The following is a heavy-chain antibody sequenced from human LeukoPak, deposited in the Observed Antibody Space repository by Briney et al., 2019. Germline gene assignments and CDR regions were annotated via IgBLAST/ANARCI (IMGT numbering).Heavy chain of an antibody. Sequence: GGSQRLSCAAAGFTFSNYAPSWVRQARGKGLGWVSTISGSGGNTYYADSVKGRFTISRDNSKNTLYLQMNSLRAEDTAVYYCAKDYYGSGSYPIDYWGQGTLVTVSS. CDR3: AKDYYGSGSYPIDY. CDR1: GFTFSNYA. D-gene: IGHD3-10*01. CDR2: ISGSGGNT. V-gene: IGHV3-23*01. J-gene: IGHJ4*02.